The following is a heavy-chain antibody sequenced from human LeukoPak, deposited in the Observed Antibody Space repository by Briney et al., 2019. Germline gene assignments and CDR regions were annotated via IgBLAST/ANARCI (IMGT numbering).Heavy chain of an antibody. CDR2: IYHSGST. V-gene: IGHV4-4*02. Sequence: SGTLSLTCAVSGGSISSSNWWSWVRQPPGKGLEWIGEIYHSGSTNCNPSLKSRVTISVDKSKNQFSLKLSSVTAADTAVYYCARDWGDDIVVVRGWFDPWGQGTLVTVSS. CDR3: ARDWGDDIVVVRGWFDP. J-gene: IGHJ5*02. CDR1: GGSISSSNW. D-gene: IGHD2-2*01.